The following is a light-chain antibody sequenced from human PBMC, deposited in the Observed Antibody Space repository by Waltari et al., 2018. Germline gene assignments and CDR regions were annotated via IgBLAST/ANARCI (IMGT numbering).Light chain of an antibody. CDR1: QSVSSY. J-gene: IGKJ3*01. V-gene: IGKV3-11*01. CDR2: DAS. CDR3: QQRSNWPF. Sequence: EIVLTQSPATLSLSPGERATLSCRASQSVSSYLACYQQKPGQAPRLLIYDASNRATGIPARFSGSGSGTDFTLTISSLEPEDFAVYYCQQRSNWPFFGPGTKVDIK.